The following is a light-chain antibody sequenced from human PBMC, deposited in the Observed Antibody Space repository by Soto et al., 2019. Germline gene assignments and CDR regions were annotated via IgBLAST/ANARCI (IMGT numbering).Light chain of an antibody. CDR1: ESVSSN. Sequence: EIVVTQSAVSLSVSPGERVTLSCKASESVSSNLAWYQQKPGQTPRLLIYGASTRATGVPARFSGSGSGTDFILAITSLQSEDFAVYYCQQYWHWPRTFGQGTKVDIK. J-gene: IGKJ1*01. CDR3: QQYWHWPRT. V-gene: IGKV3-15*01. CDR2: GAS.